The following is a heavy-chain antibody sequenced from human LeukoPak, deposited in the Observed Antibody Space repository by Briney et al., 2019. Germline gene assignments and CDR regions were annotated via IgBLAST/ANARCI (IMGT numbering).Heavy chain of an antibody. V-gene: IGHV4-30-4*08. Sequence: SQTLSLTCTVSGGSIRSGDYYWSWLRQPPGTGPEWLGYIYYSGNTYYNPSLKSRVTISVDTSKKQFSLKLYSMTAADTAVYYCARATITMAIGVPADAFDIWGQGTMVTVSS. CDR2: IYYSGNT. D-gene: IGHD5-24*01. CDR3: ARATITMAIGVPADAFDI. J-gene: IGHJ3*02. CDR1: GGSIRSGDYY.